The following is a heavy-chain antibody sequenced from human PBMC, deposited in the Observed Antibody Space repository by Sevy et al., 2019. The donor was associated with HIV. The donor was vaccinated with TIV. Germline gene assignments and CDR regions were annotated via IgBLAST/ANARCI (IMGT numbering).Heavy chain of an antibody. D-gene: IGHD6-13*01. CDR3: ARGGPNQQQLDYFDS. V-gene: IGHV4-59*01. CDR1: GISISNYY. Sequence: SETLSLTCTVSGISISNYYWTWIRQPSGKGLEWIGYIYYTGSSDSNPSLKSRVTTSVDTSKNQFSLKLSSVTAADTAIYYCARGGPNQQQLDYFDSWGQGILVTVSS. CDR2: IYYTGSS. J-gene: IGHJ4*02.